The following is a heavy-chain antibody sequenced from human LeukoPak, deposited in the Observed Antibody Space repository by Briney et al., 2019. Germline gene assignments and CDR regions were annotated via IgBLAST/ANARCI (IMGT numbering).Heavy chain of an antibody. CDR2: IYPGDSDT. J-gene: IGHJ5*02. D-gene: IGHD2-2*01. Sequence: GESLKISCKGSGYSFTSYWIGWVRQMPGKGLEWMGIIYPGDSDTRYSPSFQGQVTISADKSISTAYLQWSSLKASDTAMYYCARVGYCSSTSCYEGWFDPWGQGTLVTVSS. CDR1: GYSFTSYW. CDR3: ARVGYCSSTSCYEGWFDP. V-gene: IGHV5-51*01.